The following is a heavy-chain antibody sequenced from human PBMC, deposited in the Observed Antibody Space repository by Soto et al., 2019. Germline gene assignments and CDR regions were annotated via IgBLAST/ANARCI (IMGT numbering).Heavy chain of an antibody. CDR2: IIPILGIA. D-gene: IGHD4-17*01. Sequence: ASVKVSCKASGGTFSIYTISWVRQAPGQGLEWMGRIIPILGIANYAQKFQGRVTITADKSTSTAYMELSSLRSEDTAVYYCARGDYGDYVWFDPWGQGTLVTVSS. CDR3: ARGDYGDYVWFDP. CDR1: GGTFSIYT. J-gene: IGHJ5*02. V-gene: IGHV1-69*02.